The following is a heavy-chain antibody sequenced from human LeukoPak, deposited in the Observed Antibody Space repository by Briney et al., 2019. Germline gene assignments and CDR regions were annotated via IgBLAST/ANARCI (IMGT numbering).Heavy chain of an antibody. CDR1: GFTFSSYV. V-gene: IGHV3-48*01. J-gene: IGHJ4*02. D-gene: IGHD2-15*01. CDR2: ISGRGEAI. Sequence: GRSLRLSCAASGFTFSSYVMHWVRQAPGKGLEWISYISGRGEAIFYADSVQGRFTISRDNAKNSIYLQMNGLTAEDTAVYYCARTYGSGSLDYGGQGTLVTVSS. CDR3: ARTYGSGSLDY.